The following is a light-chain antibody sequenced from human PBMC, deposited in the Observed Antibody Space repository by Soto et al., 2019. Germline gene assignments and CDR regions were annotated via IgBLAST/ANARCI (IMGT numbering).Light chain of an antibody. CDR1: QSISSSF. J-gene: IGKJ5*01. Sequence: EIVLTQSPGILSLSPGERASLSCGASQSISSSFLAWYQQKPGQAPRLLIYGASSRATGIPDRFSGTGSETDFTLNISRLEPEEFTVYHCQQYGYAPSTFGQGTRREI. CDR3: QQYGYAPST. V-gene: IGKV3-20*01. CDR2: GAS.